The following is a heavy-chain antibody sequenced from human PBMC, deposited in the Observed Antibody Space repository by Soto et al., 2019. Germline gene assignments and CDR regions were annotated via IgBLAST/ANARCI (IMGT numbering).Heavy chain of an antibody. V-gene: IGHV4-59*02. J-gene: IGHJ4*02. CDR3: AAGEASSRNLAPYYLDF. CDR1: GVSVTSYH. D-gene: IGHD6-13*01. Sequence: ASETLTLTCSVSGVSVTSYHWSWIRQFPGKGLEWIAYTSHTGNTNYNPSLKSRVIISLDTSKNQFSLKLLSVTTADTAVYFCAAGEASSRNLAPYYLDFWGQGTLVTVSS. CDR2: TSHTGNT.